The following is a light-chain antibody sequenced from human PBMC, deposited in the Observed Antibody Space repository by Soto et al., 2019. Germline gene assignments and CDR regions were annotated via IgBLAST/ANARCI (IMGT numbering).Light chain of an antibody. Sequence: EIVLTQSPGTLSFYTGESATLSCRASQYVSVRFLAWYQQKPGQAPRLLIYGASDRATGIPDRFTGSGSGTDFTLTINRLEPEDFAVYFCQQYGSSPQTFGQGTKVDI. V-gene: IGKV3-20*01. CDR1: QYVSVRF. J-gene: IGKJ1*01. CDR2: GAS. CDR3: QQYGSSPQT.